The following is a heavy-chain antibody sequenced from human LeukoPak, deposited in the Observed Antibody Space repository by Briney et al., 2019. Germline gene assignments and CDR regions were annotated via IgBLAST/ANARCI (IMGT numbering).Heavy chain of an antibody. V-gene: IGHV3-7*01. Sequence: GGSLRLSCAASGFTFSSYWMSWVRQAPGKGLEWVANIKQDGSEKYYVDSVKGRFTISRDNAKNSLYLQMNSLRAEDTAVYYCARDYWRSGRRDDAFDIWGQGTMVTVSS. J-gene: IGHJ3*02. D-gene: IGHD3-10*01. CDR3: ARDYWRSGRRDDAFDI. CDR2: IKQDGSEK. CDR1: GFTFSSYW.